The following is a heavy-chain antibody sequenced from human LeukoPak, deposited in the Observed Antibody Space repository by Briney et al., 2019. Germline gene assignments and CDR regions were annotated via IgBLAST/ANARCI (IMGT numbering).Heavy chain of an antibody. V-gene: IGHV3-48*04. CDR2: ISSSGSTI. D-gene: IGHD1-26*01. CDR1: GFTFSSYN. CDR3: ASGGIYYGAAFDF. Sequence: GGPLRLSCAASGFTFSSYNMNWVRQAPGKGLEWVSYISSSGSTIYYADSVKGRFTISRDNAKNSLYLQMNSLRAEDTALYYCASGGIYYGAAFDFWGQGTLVTVSS. J-gene: IGHJ4*02.